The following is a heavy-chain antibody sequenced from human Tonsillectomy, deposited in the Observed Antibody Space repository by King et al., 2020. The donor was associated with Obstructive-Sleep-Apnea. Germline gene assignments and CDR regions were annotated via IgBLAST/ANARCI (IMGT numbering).Heavy chain of an antibody. D-gene: IGHD6-19*01. CDR2: IDSMSRSI. Sequence: VQLVESGGGLVQPGGSLRLSCAASGFTFSERKMHWVRQAPGKGLEWISYIDSMSRSIYYADSVKGRFTISRDNAKASLYLQMNSLRAEDTAVYYCARDNDGPQWLVRLDYWGQGTLVSVSS. J-gene: IGHJ4*02. V-gene: IGHV3-48*01. CDR3: ARDNDGPQWLVRLDY. CDR1: GFTFSERK.